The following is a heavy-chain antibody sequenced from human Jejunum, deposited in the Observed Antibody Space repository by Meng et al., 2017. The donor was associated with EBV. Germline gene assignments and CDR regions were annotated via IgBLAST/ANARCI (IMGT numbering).Heavy chain of an antibody. CDR2: INTRTGNP. Sequence: QVQMLQPGSVLKKPGXSVQVSCKASGYTFSRYAMNWVRLAPGQGLEWLGWINTRTGNPASAQGFTGRFVFSLDTSVSTAYLQISSLKAEDTAVYYCASDISTATFGYWGQGTLVTVSS. D-gene: IGHD2-21*02. CDR1: GYTFSRYA. V-gene: IGHV7-4-1*02. J-gene: IGHJ4*02. CDR3: ASDISTATFGY.